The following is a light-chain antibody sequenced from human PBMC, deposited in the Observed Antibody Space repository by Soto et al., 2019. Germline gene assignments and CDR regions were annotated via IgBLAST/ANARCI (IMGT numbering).Light chain of an antibody. CDR2: DAS. CDR3: QQFKTYPIT. Sequence: DIQMTQSPSTLSASLGAKVTITCRASQSIGTLLAWYQQTPGRAPNLLIYDASSLQSGVPSRFSGSGSGTEFTLTISSLQPDDFATYFCQQFKTYPITSGQGTRLEIK. CDR1: QSIGTL. V-gene: IGKV1-5*01. J-gene: IGKJ5*01.